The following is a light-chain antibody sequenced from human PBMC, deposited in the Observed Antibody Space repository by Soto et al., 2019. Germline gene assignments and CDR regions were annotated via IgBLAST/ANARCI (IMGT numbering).Light chain of an antibody. J-gene: IGLJ1*01. CDR3: KSYAGSNTYV. V-gene: IGLV2-8*01. CDR2: EVV. CDR1: KSDIGVYDF. Sequence: SVLTQPLSASGSPGQSVTISCTGTKSDIGVYDFVSWYQHHPGKAPRLIIYEVVQRPSGVPDRFSGSKSGNTASLTVSGLQAADEADYFCKSYAGSNTYVFGSGTKAPS.